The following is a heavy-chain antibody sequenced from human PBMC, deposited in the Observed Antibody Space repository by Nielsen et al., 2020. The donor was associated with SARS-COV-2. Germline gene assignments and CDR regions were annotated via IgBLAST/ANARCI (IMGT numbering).Heavy chain of an antibody. J-gene: IGHJ6*02. D-gene: IGHD6-13*01. V-gene: IGHV4-34*01. CDR3: AREYSSSWYLGGDYYYYGMDV. CDR2: IYHSGST. Sequence: WIRQPPGKGLEWIGEIYHSGSTNYNPSLKSRVTISVDTSKNQFSLKLSSVTAADTAVYYCAREYSSSWYLGGDYYYYGMDVWGQGTTVTRLL.